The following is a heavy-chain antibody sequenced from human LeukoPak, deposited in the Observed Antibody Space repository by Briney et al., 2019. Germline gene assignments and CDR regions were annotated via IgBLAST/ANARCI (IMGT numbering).Heavy chain of an antibody. Sequence: GGSLRLSCSASGFTFNKYAMNWVRQAPGRGLEWVSAISGSSGRTYYADSVKGRFTISRDNSKSTLYIQMNSLRAEDTAVYYCAGGYSSGWYGGNDYWGQGTLVTVSS. D-gene: IGHD6-19*01. CDR2: ISGSSGRT. J-gene: IGHJ4*02. CDR3: AGGYSSGWYGGNDY. CDR1: GFTFNKYA. V-gene: IGHV3-23*01.